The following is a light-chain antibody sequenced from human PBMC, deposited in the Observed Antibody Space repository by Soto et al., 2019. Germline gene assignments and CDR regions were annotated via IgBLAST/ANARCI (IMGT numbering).Light chain of an antibody. V-gene: IGKV3-11*01. CDR1: QSIRNF. Sequence: EIVLTQSPATLSLSPGERATLSCRASQSIRNFLAWYQQQPGQAPRLLIYDASNRATGVPARFSGSRSGTDFTLTISSLEPEDFAVYYCQQRGDFGGGTKVEIK. CDR2: DAS. J-gene: IGKJ4*01. CDR3: QQRGD.